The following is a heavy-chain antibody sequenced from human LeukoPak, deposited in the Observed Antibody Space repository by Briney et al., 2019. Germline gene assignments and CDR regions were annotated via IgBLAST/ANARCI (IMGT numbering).Heavy chain of an antibody. J-gene: IGHJ4*02. Sequence: SPTLSLTFAISADRVSINSAAWNWIRQSPSRGLEWLGRTYHRSDWYSDYAVSVKSRLTINSDTSKNQFSLQLNSVTPEDTAVYYCAREGNYFDYWGQGTLVTVSS. D-gene: IGHD3-10*01. CDR2: TYHRSDWYS. CDR1: ADRVSINSAA. CDR3: AREGNYFDY. V-gene: IGHV6-1*01.